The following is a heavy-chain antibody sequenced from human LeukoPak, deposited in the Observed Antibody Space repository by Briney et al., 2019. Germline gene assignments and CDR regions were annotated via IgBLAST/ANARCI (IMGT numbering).Heavy chain of an antibody. Sequence: SETLSLTCTVSGGSISSYYWSWIRQPAGKGLEWIGRIYTSGSTNYNPSLKSRVTMSVDTSKNQFSLKLSSVTAADTAVYYCARDYGDYGYYYYYGMDVWGQGTTVTVSS. J-gene: IGHJ6*02. CDR3: ARDYGDYGYYYYYGMDV. D-gene: IGHD4-17*01. CDR1: GGSISSYY. CDR2: IYTSGST. V-gene: IGHV4-4*07.